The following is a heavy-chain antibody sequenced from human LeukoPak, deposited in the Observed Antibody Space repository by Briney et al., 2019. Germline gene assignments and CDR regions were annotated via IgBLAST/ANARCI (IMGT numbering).Heavy chain of an antibody. CDR2: INPSGGST. CDR3: ARGGSGWPIDY. Sequence: ASVKVSCKASGYTFTNYYMHWVRQAPGQGLEWMGIINPSGGSTSYAQKFQGRVTMTRDTSITTAYMELSSLRSEDTAVYYCARGGSGWPIDYWGQGALVTVSS. V-gene: IGHV1-46*01. J-gene: IGHJ4*02. CDR1: GYTFTNYY. D-gene: IGHD6-19*01.